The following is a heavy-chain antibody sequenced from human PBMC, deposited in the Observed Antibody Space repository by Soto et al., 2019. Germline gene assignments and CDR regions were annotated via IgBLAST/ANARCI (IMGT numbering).Heavy chain of an antibody. CDR3: ARDPLGLARFDY. CDR1: GGSISTGGYY. J-gene: IGHJ4*02. CDR2: FYYSGST. V-gene: IGHV4-31*03. Sequence: PSETLSLTCTVSGGSISTGGYYWNWIRQHPGKGLEWIGYFYYSGSTYYNPSLKSRVTISVNTSKNQFSLKLSSVTAADTAVYYCARDPLGLARFDYWGQGTLVTVSS. D-gene: IGHD6-19*01.